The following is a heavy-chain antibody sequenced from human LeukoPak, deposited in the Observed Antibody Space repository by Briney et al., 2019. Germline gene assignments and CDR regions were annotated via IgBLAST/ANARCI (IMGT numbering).Heavy chain of an antibody. CDR1: GFTFSSYG. CDR3: AKADGLVVPAATDY. Sequence: GGSLRLSCVASGFTFSSYGMHWVRQAPGKGLEWVAVISYDGSNKYYADSVKGRFTISRDNSKNTLYLQMNSLRAEDTAVYYCAKADGLVVPAATDYWGQGTLVTVSS. V-gene: IGHV3-30*18. CDR2: ISYDGSNK. J-gene: IGHJ4*02. D-gene: IGHD2-2*01.